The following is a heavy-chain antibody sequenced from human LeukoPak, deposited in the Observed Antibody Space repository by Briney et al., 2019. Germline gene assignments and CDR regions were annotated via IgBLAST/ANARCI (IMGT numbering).Heavy chain of an antibody. D-gene: IGHD2-15*01. V-gene: IGHV5-51*01. CDR1: GYSFTGFW. Sequence: GESLMISCKGSGYSFTGFWIGWVRQMPGKGLEWMGIIYPGDSDTRYSPSFEGQVTISADKSITTAYLQWNSLKPSDTAMYYCARRRRWEFTDPGYYDFDIWGQGTLVTVSS. CDR3: ARRRRWEFTDPGYYDFDI. CDR2: IYPGDSDT. J-gene: IGHJ4*02.